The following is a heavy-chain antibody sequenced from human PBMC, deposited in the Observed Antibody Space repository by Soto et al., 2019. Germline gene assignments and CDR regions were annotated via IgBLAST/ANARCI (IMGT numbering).Heavy chain of an antibody. J-gene: IGHJ6*03. CDR3: ARRRMVRGVTTSDYMAV. CDR1: GGSISSSSYY. Sequence: PSETLSLTCTVSGGSISSSSYYWGWIRQPPGKGLEWIGSIYYSGSTYYNPSLKSRVTISVDTSKNQFSLKLSSVTAADTAVYYCARRRMVRGVTTSDYMAVWGKGTTVTVSS. D-gene: IGHD3-10*01. CDR2: IYYSGST. V-gene: IGHV4-39*01.